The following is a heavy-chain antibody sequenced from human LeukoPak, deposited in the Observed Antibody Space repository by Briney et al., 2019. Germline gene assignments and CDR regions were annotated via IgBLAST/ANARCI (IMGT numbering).Heavy chain of an antibody. V-gene: IGHV1-46*01. D-gene: IGHD2-21*02. Sequence: ASVKVSCKASGYTFTSYYMHWVRQAPGQGLEWMGIINPSGGSTSYAQKFQGRVTMTRDTSTSTVYMELSSLRSEDTAVYYCARDRAIVVVTASPTFDYWGQGTLVTVSS. J-gene: IGHJ4*02. CDR1: GYTFTSYY. CDR2: INPSGGST. CDR3: ARDRAIVVVTASPTFDY.